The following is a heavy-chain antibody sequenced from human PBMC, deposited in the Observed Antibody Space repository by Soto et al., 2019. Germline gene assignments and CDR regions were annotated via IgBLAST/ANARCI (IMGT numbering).Heavy chain of an antibody. CDR3: AKCFHAVVTPGVDDY. J-gene: IGHJ4*02. Sequence: QVQLVESGGGVVQPGRSLRLSCAASGFTFSSYGMHWVRQAPGKGLEWVAVISYDGSNKYYADSVKGRFTISRDNAKNPLYLQMNRLRAEDTAVYYGAKCFHAVVTPGVDDYWGQGTLVTVSS. CDR2: ISYDGSNK. D-gene: IGHD2-21*02. CDR1: GFTFSSYG. V-gene: IGHV3-30*18.